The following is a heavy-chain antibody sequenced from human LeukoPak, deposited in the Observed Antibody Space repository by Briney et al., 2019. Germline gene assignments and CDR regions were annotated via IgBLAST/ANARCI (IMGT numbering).Heavy chain of an antibody. V-gene: IGHV4-39*01. CDR1: GGSITSRYDY. CDR3: ARHPNYYGSGSRNWFDP. CDR2: MYYSGST. D-gene: IGHD3-10*01. Sequence: SETLSLTCTVSGGSITSRYDYWGWIRQPPGTGLERIGSMYYSGSTYYNPSLESRVTISVDTSKNQFSLRLSSVTAADTAVYYCARHPNYYGSGSRNWFDPWGQGTLVAVSS. J-gene: IGHJ5*02.